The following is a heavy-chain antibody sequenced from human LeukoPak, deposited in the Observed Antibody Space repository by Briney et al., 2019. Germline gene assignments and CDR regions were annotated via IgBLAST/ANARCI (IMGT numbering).Heavy chain of an antibody. J-gene: IGHJ4*02. CDR3: ARDKVVGATFFDY. CDR1: RFTFSSHN. D-gene: IGHD1-26*01. CDR2: ISDSSTTI. Sequence: GGSLRLSCAASRFTFSSHNMHWVRQAPGKGLEWVSYISDSSTTIYYADSVKGRFTISRDNARNSLYLQMNSLRDEDTAVYYCARDKVVGATFFDYWGQGTLVTVSS. V-gene: IGHV3-48*02.